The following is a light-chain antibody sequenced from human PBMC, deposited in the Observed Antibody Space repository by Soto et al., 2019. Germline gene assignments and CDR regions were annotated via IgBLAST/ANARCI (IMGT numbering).Light chain of an antibody. CDR3: QKYDSAPYT. V-gene: IGKV1-27*01. CDR1: QGINSY. CDR2: LAS. Sequence: DIQMTQSPSSLSASVGDRVTITCRTSQGINSYLAWYQQKPGKVPKLLIYLASTLQSGVPSRFSGSGSGTDFTLTISSLQPEDVATYYCQKYDSAPYTFGQGTKLQI. J-gene: IGKJ2*01.